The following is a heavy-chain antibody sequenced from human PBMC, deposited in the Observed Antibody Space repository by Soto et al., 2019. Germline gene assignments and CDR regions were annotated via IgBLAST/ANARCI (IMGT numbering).Heavy chain of an antibody. CDR1: GGSVSSGSYY. CDR2: IYYSGST. V-gene: IGHV4-61*01. Sequence: QAQLQESGPGLVKPSETLSLTCTVSGGSVSSGSYYWSWIRQPPGKGLEWIGYIYYSGSTNYNPSLKSRVTISVDTSKNQFSLKLSSVTAADTAVYYCARDKGSGSYPKDYYYGMDVWGQGTTVTVSS. D-gene: IGHD3-10*01. CDR3: ARDKGSGSYPKDYYYGMDV. J-gene: IGHJ6*02.